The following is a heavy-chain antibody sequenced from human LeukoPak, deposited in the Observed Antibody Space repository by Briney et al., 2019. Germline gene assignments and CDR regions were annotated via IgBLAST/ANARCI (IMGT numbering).Heavy chain of an antibody. CDR3: ARLSGIGDI. CDR1: GNSIINGHY. V-gene: IGHV4-38-2*01. J-gene: IGHJ3*02. CDR2: IYLSGTT. Sequence: KPSETLSLTCAVSGNSIINGHYWGWIRQSPGKGLEWIASIYLSGTTYYNPSLKSRVTISVDTSKNKFSLKLSSVTAADTAVYYCARLSGIGDIWGQGTMVTVSS. D-gene: IGHD6-13*01.